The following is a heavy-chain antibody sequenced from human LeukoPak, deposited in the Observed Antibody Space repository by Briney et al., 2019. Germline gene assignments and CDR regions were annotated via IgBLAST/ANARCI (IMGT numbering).Heavy chain of an antibody. Sequence: GGSLRLSCAASGFTFSSYEMNWVRQAPGKGLEWVANIKQDGSEKYYVDSVKGRFTISRDNAKNSLYLQMNSLRAEDTAVYYCAMGPIYDYVWGSYFGYWGQGTLVTVSS. V-gene: IGHV3-7*01. CDR2: IKQDGSEK. CDR1: GFTFSSYE. CDR3: AMGPIYDYVWGSYFGY. J-gene: IGHJ4*02. D-gene: IGHD3-16*01.